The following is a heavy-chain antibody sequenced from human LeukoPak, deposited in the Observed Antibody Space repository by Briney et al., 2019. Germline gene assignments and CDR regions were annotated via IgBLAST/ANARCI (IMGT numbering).Heavy chain of an antibody. V-gene: IGHV1-18*04. D-gene: IGHD6-13*01. CDR2: MSGYNGHT. J-gene: IGHJ4*02. CDR1: GYTFTNYY. CDR3: ARGRIAAAPDY. Sequence: ASVKVSCKASGYTFTNYYIHWVRQAPGQGLEWMGWMSGYNGHTNYVQKLQGRVTMTTDTSTSTAYMELRSLRSEDTAVYYCARGRIAAAPDYWGQGTLVTVSS.